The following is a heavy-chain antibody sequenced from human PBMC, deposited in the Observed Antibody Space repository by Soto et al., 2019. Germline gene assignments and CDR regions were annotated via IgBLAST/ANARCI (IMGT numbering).Heavy chain of an antibody. V-gene: IGHV3-30*03. Sequence: PGGCLRLSCAASGFTFGSYGVHWVRQAPGKGLEWVAVISYDGSNKYYADSVKGRFTISRDNSRSMVFLQMNNLRVEDTGVYFCARAYCSPTTCYFHAGPQFIVYDDMDAWGQGTLVTVSS. CDR2: ISYDGSNK. CDR1: GFTFGSYG. CDR3: ARAYCSPTTCYFHAGPQFIVYDDMDA. D-gene: IGHD2-2*01. J-gene: IGHJ5*01.